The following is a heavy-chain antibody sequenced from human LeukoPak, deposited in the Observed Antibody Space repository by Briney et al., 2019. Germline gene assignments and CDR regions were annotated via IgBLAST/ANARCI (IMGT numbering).Heavy chain of an antibody. CDR3: ARLLNYYGSGSYYQSYYFDY. Sequence: GESLKISCKGSGYSFTSYWIGWVRQMPGNGLEWMGIIYPGDSDTRYSPSFQGQVTISADKSISTAYLQWSSLKASDTAMYYCARLLNYYGSGSYYQSYYFDYWGQGTLVTVSS. CDR2: IYPGDSDT. J-gene: IGHJ4*02. V-gene: IGHV5-51*01. D-gene: IGHD3-10*01. CDR1: GYSFTSYW.